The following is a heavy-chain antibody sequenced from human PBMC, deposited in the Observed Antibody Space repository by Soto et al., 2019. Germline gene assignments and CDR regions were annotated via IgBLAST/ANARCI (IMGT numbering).Heavy chain of an antibody. J-gene: IGHJ4*02. V-gene: IGHV3-9*01. CDR1: GFTFDDYA. Sequence: GGSLRLSCAASGFTFDDYAMHWVRQAPGKGLEWVSGISWNSGSIGYADSVKGRFTISRDNAKNSLYLQMNSLRAEETALYYCAKAYHYSIAAATPFVWGQGTLVTVSS. CDR2: ISWNSGSI. CDR3: AKAYHYSIAAATPFV. D-gene: IGHD6-13*01.